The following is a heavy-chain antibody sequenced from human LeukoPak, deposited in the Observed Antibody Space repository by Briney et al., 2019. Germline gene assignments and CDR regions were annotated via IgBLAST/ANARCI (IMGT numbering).Heavy chain of an antibody. J-gene: IGHJ5*02. CDR1: GGTFSSYA. CDR3: ARGGGNPRIAGWFDP. Sequence: SVKVSCXASGGTFSSYATSWVRRAPGQGLEWMGGIIPIFGTANYAQKFQGRVTITTDESTSTAYMELSSLRSEDTAVYYCARGGGNPRIAGWFDPWGQGTLVTVSS. CDR2: IIPIFGTA. D-gene: IGHD2-15*01. V-gene: IGHV1-69*05.